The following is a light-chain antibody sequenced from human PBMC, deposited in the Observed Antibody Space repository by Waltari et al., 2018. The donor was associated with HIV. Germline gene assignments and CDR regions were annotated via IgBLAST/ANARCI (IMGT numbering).Light chain of an antibody. V-gene: IGLV3-21*04. CDR2: YDS. CDR1: NIERKS. J-gene: IGLJ2*01. Sequence: SSLLTQIPSVSVAPGQTARITCGGNNIERKSVHWYQQKPGQAPLLVIYYDSARPSGIPGRVSGSNSGNTATLTISRVGDGDEADYYCQVWDSSSDHVLFGGGTRLTVL. CDR3: QVWDSSSDHVL.